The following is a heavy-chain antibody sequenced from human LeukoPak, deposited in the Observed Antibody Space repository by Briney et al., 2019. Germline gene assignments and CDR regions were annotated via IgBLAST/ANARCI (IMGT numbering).Heavy chain of an antibody. Sequence: GGSLRLSCAASGFTVSSNYMNWVRQAPGKGLEWVSIIYSGGTTYYADSVKGRFTISRDNSKNTLFLQMNSLRAEDTAVYYCARGHWFAHLDYWGQGTLVTVSS. V-gene: IGHV3-53*01. CDR2: IYSGGTT. CDR1: GFTVSSNY. D-gene: IGHD3-9*01. CDR3: ARGHWFAHLDY. J-gene: IGHJ4*02.